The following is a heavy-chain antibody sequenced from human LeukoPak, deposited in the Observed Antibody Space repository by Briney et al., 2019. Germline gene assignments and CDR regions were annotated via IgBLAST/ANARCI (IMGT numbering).Heavy chain of an antibody. J-gene: IGHJ4*02. Sequence: PGGSLRLSCSASGFTFSSYENKWVRQAPGKGLEWVSSLSSSSTYVYYADSVKGRFTISRDNAKNSLYLQMNSLRAEETAVYYCARVRCSGGGCFYNLCYWGQGTLDTVSS. CDR1: GFTFSSYE. D-gene: IGHD2-15*01. V-gene: IGHV3-21*01. CDR3: ARVRCSGGGCFYNLCY. CDR2: LSSSSTYV.